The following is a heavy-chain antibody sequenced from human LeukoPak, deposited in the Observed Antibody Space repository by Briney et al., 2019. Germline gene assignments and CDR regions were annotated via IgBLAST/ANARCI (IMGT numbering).Heavy chain of an antibody. CDR3: ARVKLSRSSGYSTNWFDP. CDR2: INPSGGST. J-gene: IGHJ5*02. V-gene: IGHV1-46*01. Sequence: ASVKVSCKSSAYTFTCYYMHWVRQAAGQGLEWKGMINPSGGSTSYAQKFQGRVTMTRDTSTSTVHMELSSLRSEDTAVYYCARVKLSRSSGYSTNWFDPWGQGTLVTVSS. CDR1: AYTFTCYY. D-gene: IGHD6-13*01.